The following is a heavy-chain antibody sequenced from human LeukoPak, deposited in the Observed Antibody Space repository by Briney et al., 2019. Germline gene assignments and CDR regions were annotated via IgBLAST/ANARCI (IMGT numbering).Heavy chain of an antibody. V-gene: IGHV3-23*01. D-gene: IGHD4-17*01. CDR2: ISGSGGST. CDR1: GFTFSSYA. J-gene: IGHJ4*02. Sequence: GGSLRLSCAASGFTFSSYAMSWVRQAPGKGLEWVSAISGSGGSTYYADSVKGRFTISRDNSKNTLYLQMNSLRAEDTAVYYCARGPDYVSGGYWGQGTLVTVSS. CDR3: ARGPDYVSGGY.